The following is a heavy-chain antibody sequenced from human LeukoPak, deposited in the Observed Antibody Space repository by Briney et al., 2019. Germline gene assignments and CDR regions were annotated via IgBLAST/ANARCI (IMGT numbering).Heavy chain of an antibody. Sequence: ASVKVSCKASGYTFTGYYMHWVRQAPGQGLEWMGWINPNSGGTNYAQKFQGRVTMTRDTSISTAYMELSRLRSDDTAVYYCARDREVDGYNSPVGNWGQGTLVTVSS. CDR3: ARDREVDGYNSPVGN. D-gene: IGHD5-24*01. J-gene: IGHJ4*02. CDR1: GYTFTGYY. V-gene: IGHV1-2*02. CDR2: INPNSGGT.